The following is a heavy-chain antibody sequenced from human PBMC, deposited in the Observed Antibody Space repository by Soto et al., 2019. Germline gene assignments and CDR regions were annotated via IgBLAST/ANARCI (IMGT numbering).Heavy chain of an antibody. J-gene: IGHJ4*02. CDR1: GYTFVRFA. V-gene: IGHV1-3*01. D-gene: IGHD2-21*02. Sequence: GASVKVSCKASGYTFVRFAIHCVLQSRVQRPEWMGWMNAGNGHTKYSQKFQGRVTIIRDTSATTAFMELSSLKSEDTAVYYCARQKDPYCGGDCYSPVDYWGQGTLVTVSS. CDR2: MNAGNGHT. CDR3: ARQKDPYCGGDCYSPVDY.